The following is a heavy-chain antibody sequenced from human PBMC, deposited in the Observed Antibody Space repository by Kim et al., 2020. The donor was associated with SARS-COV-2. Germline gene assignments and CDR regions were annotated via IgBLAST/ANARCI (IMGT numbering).Heavy chain of an antibody. Sequence: YAQKFQGRVTMTRDTSISTAYMKLSRLRSDDTAVYYCARAHGDYADAFDIWGQGTMVTVSS. D-gene: IGHD4-17*01. V-gene: IGHV1-2*02. J-gene: IGHJ3*02. CDR3: ARAHGDYADAFDI.